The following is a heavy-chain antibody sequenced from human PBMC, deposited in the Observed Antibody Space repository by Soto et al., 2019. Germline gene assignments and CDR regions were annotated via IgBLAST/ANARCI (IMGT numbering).Heavy chain of an antibody. CDR2: IRSKANNYAT. CDR1: GFTFSGSS. J-gene: IGHJ4*02. V-gene: IGHV3-73*01. Sequence: GGSLRLSCAASGFTFSGSSMHWVRQASGKGLEWVGRIRSKANNYATAFAASVKGRFIISRDDSKNTAYLQMNSLKTEDTAVYYCTTRAAVTDYWGQGTLVTVPS. CDR3: TTRAAVTDY. D-gene: IGHD4-4*01.